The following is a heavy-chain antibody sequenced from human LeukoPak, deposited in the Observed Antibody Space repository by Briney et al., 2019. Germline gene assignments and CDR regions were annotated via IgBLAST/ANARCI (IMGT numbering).Heavy chain of an antibody. D-gene: IGHD2-2*01. Sequence: GASVKVSCKASGGTFSSYAISWVRPAPGQGLEWMGRIIPIFGTANYVQKFQGRVTITTDESTSTAYMELSSLRSEDTAVYYCARSSLHCSSTSCPQRAEYFQHWGQGTLVTVSS. CDR2: IIPIFGTA. J-gene: IGHJ1*01. V-gene: IGHV1-69*05. CDR3: ARSSLHCSSTSCPQRAEYFQH. CDR1: GGTFSSYA.